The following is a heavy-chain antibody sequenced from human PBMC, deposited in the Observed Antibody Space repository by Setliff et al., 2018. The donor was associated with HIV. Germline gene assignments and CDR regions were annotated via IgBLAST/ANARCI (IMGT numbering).Heavy chain of an antibody. CDR2: IIPIFGTA. CDR3: ASAYCGGDCYSVGDAFDV. J-gene: IGHJ3*01. V-gene: IGHV1-69*05. CDR1: GGTFSSYA. D-gene: IGHD2-21*02. Sequence: SVKVSCKASGGTFSSYAISWVRQAPGQGLEWMGGIIPIFGTANYAQKFQGRVTITTDESTSTAYMELSSLRSEDTAVYYCASAYCGGDCYSVGDAFDVWGQGTMVTVSS.